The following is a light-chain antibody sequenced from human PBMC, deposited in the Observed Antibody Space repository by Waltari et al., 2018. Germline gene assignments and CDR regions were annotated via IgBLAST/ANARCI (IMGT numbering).Light chain of an antibody. J-gene: IGKJ1*01. Sequence: DIVMTQSPDSLTVSLGERATVNCKSSQSVLSSSNNKNFLAWYPQKPGQSPKLLIYWASTRGSGVPDRFSGSGSGTDFTLTISSLQAEDVAVYYCQQYYITPPTFGQGTKVEIK. V-gene: IGKV4-1*01. CDR3: QQYYITPPT. CDR1: QSVLSSSNNKNF. CDR2: WAS.